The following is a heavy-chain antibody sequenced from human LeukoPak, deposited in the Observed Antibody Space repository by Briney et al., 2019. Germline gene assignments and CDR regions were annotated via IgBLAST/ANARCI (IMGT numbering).Heavy chain of an antibody. D-gene: IGHD3-10*01. V-gene: IGHV3-30-3*01. J-gene: IGHJ5*02. CDR2: ISYDGSNK. CDR3: PSIFREP. Sequence: VRTPRLSCAASVFTSCSDTMRRVRPAPGQGLGWGAVISYDGSNKYYAASVKGRFTISRVNSKNTLYLQMNSLRAKDTAVYYCPSIFREPWGQGTLVTVSS. CDR1: VFTSCSDT.